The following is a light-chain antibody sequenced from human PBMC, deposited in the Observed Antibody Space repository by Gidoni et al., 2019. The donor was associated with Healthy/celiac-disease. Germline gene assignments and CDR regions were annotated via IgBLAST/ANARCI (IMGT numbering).Light chain of an antibody. CDR2: DAS. CDR1: QSVSSY. CDR3: QQRSNWLTWT. Sequence: EIVLTQSPATLSLSPGERATLSCRASQSVSSYLAWYQQKPGQAPRLLIYDASNRATGIPARFSGSGSGTDFTLTISSLEPEDFAVYDCQQRSNWLTWTFGQGTKVEIK. V-gene: IGKV3-11*01. J-gene: IGKJ1*01.